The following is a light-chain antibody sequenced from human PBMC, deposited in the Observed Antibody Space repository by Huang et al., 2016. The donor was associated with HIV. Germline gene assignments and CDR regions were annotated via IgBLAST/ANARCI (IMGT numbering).Light chain of an antibody. CDR2: GAS. Sequence: EIVMTQSPATLSVSPGERATLSCRASQSVSSNLAWYQQKPGQAPRLLIYGASTRATGIPARFSGSGSGTEFTITISSLQSEDFAVYYCQQYNNRPFTFGPGTKVDIK. CDR1: QSVSSN. J-gene: IGKJ3*01. V-gene: IGKV3-15*01. CDR3: QQYNNRPFT.